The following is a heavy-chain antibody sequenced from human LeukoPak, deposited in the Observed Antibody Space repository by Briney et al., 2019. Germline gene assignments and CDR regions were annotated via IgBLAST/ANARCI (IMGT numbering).Heavy chain of an antibody. CDR2: ISYSGSTT. CDR1: GFTFTNFE. V-gene: IGHV3-48*03. J-gene: IGHJ5*02. D-gene: IGHD3-16*01. Sequence: GGSLRLSCAASGFTFTNFEMNWVRQAPGKGLEWVSYISYSGSTTSYADSVKGRFTISRDNAKNSLYLQMISLRAEDTAVYFCAREVITVTFGGLFFDPWGQGTLVTVSS. CDR3: AREVITVTFGGLFFDP.